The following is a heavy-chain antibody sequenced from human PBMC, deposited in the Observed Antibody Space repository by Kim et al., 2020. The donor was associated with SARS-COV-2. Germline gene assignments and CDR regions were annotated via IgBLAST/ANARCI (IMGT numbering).Heavy chain of an antibody. D-gene: IGHD4-17*01. J-gene: IGHJ4*02. V-gene: IGHV4-39*07. CDR3: ARGAIIYGDYGEPFDY. CDR1: GGSISSSSYY. CDR2: IYYSGST. Sequence: SETLSLTCTVSGGSISSSSYYWGWIRQPPGKGLEWIGSIYYSGSTYYNPSLKSRVTISVDTSKNQFSLKLSSVTAADTAVYYCARGAIIYGDYGEPFDYWGQGTLVTVSS.